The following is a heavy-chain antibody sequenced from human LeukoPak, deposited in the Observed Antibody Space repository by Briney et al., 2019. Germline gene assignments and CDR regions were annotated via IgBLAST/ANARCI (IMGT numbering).Heavy chain of an antibody. Sequence: ASVKVSXKASGGTFSSYAISWVRQAPGQGLEWMGRIIPIFGTANYAQKFQGRVTITTDESTSTAYMELSSLRSEDTAVYYCALRPGGGSDAFDIWGQGTMVTVSS. CDR2: IIPIFGTA. CDR3: ALRPGGGSDAFDI. CDR1: GGTFSSYA. J-gene: IGHJ3*02. D-gene: IGHD2-15*01. V-gene: IGHV1-69*05.